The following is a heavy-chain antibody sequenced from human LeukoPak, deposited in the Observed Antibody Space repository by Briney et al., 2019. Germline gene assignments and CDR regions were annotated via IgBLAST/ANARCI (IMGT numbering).Heavy chain of an antibody. CDR3: ARAEKKTYYYDSSGYYYSY. D-gene: IGHD3-22*01. J-gene: IGHJ4*02. V-gene: IGHV4-39*07. CDR1: GGSIRSRNDY. CDR2: IYCSGTT. Sequence: PSETLSLTCTVSGGSIRSRNDYWGWIRQPPGKGLEYIGSIYCSGTTYYKPSLKSRVTISVDTSKNQFSLKLSSVTAPDTAVYYCARAEKKTYYYDSSGYYYSYWGQGTLVTVSS.